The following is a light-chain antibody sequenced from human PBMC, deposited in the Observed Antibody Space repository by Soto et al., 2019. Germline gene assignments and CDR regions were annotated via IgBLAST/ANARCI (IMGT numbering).Light chain of an antibody. V-gene: IGKV3-20*01. CDR2: GAS. CDR3: QQQGRSWIT. CDR1: QSVSSYS. Sequence: EVVLTQSPGTLSLSPVERATLSCSASQSVSSYSLAWYQQKPGHPPRVFICGASTRATGIPDRFSGSGSGTDFTLTVSRLEPEDFAVYYCQQQGRSWITFGQGTRLEIK. J-gene: IGKJ5*01.